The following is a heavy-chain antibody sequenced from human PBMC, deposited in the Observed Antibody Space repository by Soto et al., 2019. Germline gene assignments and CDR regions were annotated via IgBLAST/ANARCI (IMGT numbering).Heavy chain of an antibody. CDR3: AREKDTAMAGLRLYYFDY. CDR1: GYTFTSYY. Sequence: ASVKVSCKASGYTFTSYYMHWVRQAPGQGLEWMGIINPSGGSTSYAQKFQGRVTMTRDTSTSTVYMELSSLRSEDTAVYYCAREKDTAMAGLRLYYFDYWGQGTLVTSPQ. V-gene: IGHV1-46*01. D-gene: IGHD5-18*01. J-gene: IGHJ4*02. CDR2: INPSGGST.